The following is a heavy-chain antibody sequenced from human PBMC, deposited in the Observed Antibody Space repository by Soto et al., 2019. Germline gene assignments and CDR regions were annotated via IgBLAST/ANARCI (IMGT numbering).Heavy chain of an antibody. J-gene: IGHJ4*02. V-gene: IGHV3-33*01. CDR1: GFTFSSFV. Sequence: QVQLVESGGGGVQPGRSLRLSCATSGFTFSSFVMHWVRQAPGKGLEWVAVIYHDVSNKYYADSVKGRFTISRDNSKSTLYLQMNSLRAEDTAVYYCASRVGAVDYWGQGTLVTVSS. D-gene: IGHD3-16*01. CDR3: ASRVGAVDY. CDR2: IYHDVSNK.